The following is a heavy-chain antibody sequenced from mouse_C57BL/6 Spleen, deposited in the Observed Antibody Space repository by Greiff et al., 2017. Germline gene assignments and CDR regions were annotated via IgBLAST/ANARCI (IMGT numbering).Heavy chain of an antibody. CDR2: IYPGDGDT. J-gene: IGHJ2*01. D-gene: IGHD2-2*01. CDR1: GYAFSSSW. Sequence: VQLQQSGPELVKPGASVKISCKASGYAFSSSWMNWVKQRPGKGLEWIGRIYPGDGDTNYNGKFKGKATLTADKSSSTAYMQLSSLTSEDSAVYFCARQGNGYYFDYGGQGTTLTVSS. CDR3: ARQGNGYYFDY. V-gene: IGHV1-82*01.